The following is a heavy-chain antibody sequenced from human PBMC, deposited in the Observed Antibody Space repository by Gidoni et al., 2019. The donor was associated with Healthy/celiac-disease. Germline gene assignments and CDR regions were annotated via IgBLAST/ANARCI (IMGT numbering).Heavy chain of an antibody. V-gene: IGHV3-48*02. Sequence: EVQLVESGGGLVQPGGSLRLSCAASGFTFSSYSMNWVRQAPGKGLEWVSYISSSSSTIYYADSVKGRFTISRDNAKNSLYLQMNSLRDEDTAVYYCARDHPYCGGDCSNWFDPWGQGTLVTVSS. J-gene: IGHJ5*02. CDR2: ISSSSSTI. D-gene: IGHD2-21*02. CDR1: GFTFSSYS. CDR3: ARDHPYCGGDCSNWFDP.